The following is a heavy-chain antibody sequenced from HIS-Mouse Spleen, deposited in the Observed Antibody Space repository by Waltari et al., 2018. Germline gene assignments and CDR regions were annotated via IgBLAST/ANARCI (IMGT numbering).Heavy chain of an antibody. CDR3: ASRLLTGDAFDI. Sequence: EVQLVQSGGGLVKPGGSLRLSCAASGFTFSSYSMNWVRQAPGKGLEWVSSISSSSSYIYYADAVKGRFTISRDNAKNSLYLQMNSLRAEDTAVYYCASRLLTGDAFDIWGQGTMVTVSS. V-gene: IGHV3-21*01. J-gene: IGHJ3*02. CDR1: GFTFSSYS. D-gene: IGHD7-27*01. CDR2: ISSSSSYI.